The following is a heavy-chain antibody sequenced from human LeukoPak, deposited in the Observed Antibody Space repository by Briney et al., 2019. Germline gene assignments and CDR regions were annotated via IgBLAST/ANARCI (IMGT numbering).Heavy chain of an antibody. CDR3: ARHEGAFDI. J-gene: IGHJ3*02. CDR1: GGSFSGYY. Sequence: PSETLSLTCAVYGGSFSGYYWSWIRQPPGKGLEWIGEINHSGSTNYNPSLKSRVTISVDTSKNQFSLKLSSVTAADTAVYYCARHEGAFDIWGQGTMVTVSS. V-gene: IGHV4-34*01. CDR2: INHSGST.